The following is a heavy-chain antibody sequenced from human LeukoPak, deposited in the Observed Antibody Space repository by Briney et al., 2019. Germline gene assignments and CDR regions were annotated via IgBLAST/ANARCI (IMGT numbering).Heavy chain of an antibody. V-gene: IGHV1-46*01. J-gene: IGHJ1*01. CDR2: INPSGGST. CDR3: AFSSSWYKYFQH. CDR1: GYTFTSYG. D-gene: IGHD6-13*01. Sequence: GASVKVSCKASGYTFTSYGISWVRQAPGQGLEWMGIINPSGGSTSYAQKFQGRVTMTRDTSTSTVYMELSSLRSEDTAVYYCAFSSSWYKYFQHWGQGTLVTVSS.